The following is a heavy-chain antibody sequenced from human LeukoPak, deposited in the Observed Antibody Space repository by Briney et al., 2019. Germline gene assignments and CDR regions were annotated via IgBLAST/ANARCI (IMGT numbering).Heavy chain of an antibody. CDR1: GYTFINYD. Sequence: ASVRVSFTTSGYTFINYDINWLRQAAGQGLEWMGWMNPKSGNTGYAPKFQGRVTMTRTTSINTAYLELSSLRSEDTAVYYCARGPLFEFDYWGQGTPVTVSS. D-gene: IGHD3-3*01. CDR2: MNPKSGNT. V-gene: IGHV1-8*01. J-gene: IGHJ4*02. CDR3: ARGPLFEFDY.